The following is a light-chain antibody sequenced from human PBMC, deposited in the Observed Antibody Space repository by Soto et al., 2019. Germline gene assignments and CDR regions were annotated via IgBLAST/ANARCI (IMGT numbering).Light chain of an antibody. Sequence: EIVMTQSPGTLSLSPGERAPLSCRASQSVSSSYLAWYQQKPGQAPRLLIYRASSRATGIPDRFSGSGSGTDFTLTISRLEPEDFAVYYCQHYYSSPPWTFGQGTKVE. J-gene: IGKJ1*01. CDR2: RAS. CDR3: QHYYSSPPWT. V-gene: IGKV3-20*01. CDR1: QSVSSSY.